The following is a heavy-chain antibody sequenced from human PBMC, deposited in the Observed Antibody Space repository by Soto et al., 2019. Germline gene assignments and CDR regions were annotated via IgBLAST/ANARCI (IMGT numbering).Heavy chain of an antibody. CDR3: AKGYFGELLSHYYFYGLDV. CDR1: GFTFSYYG. J-gene: IGHJ6*02. D-gene: IGHD3-10*01. CDR2: ISYDGSNK. Sequence: QVQLVESGGGVVQPGRSLRLSCAASGFTFSYYGMHWVRLAPGKGLEWVAVISYDGSNKYYADYVKGRFTISRDNSKNTLYLQMNSLRSEDTAVYYCAKGYFGELLSHYYFYGLDVWGQGTTVTVSS. V-gene: IGHV3-30*18.